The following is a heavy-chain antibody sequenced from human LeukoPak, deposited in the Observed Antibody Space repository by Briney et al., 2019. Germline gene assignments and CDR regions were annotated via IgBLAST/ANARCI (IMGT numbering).Heavy chain of an antibody. J-gene: IGHJ4*02. Sequence: RPGGSLRLSCAVSGLTVSSSFMSWVRQAPGRGLEWVSDIYSDALGGITNYADSVKGRFTISRDNAKNSLYLQMNSLRVEDTAVYYCARPTDTTSTSRSRFDHWGQGTLVTVSS. CDR3: ARPTDTTSTSRSRFDH. V-gene: IGHV3-53*01. D-gene: IGHD2-2*01. CDR1: GLTVSSSF. CDR2: IYSDALGGIT.